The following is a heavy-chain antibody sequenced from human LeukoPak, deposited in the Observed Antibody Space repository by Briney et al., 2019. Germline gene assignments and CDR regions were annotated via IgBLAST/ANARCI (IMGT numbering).Heavy chain of an antibody. Sequence: GGSLRLSCAASGFTFSDYTMNWVRQAPGKGLEWVSYISSSGSTIYYADSVKGRFTISRDNAKNSLYLQMNSLRAEDTAVYYCAELGITMVGGVWGKGTTVTISS. CDR1: GFTFSDYT. J-gene: IGHJ6*04. D-gene: IGHD3-10*02. V-gene: IGHV3-48*04. CDR3: AELGITMVGGV. CDR2: ISSSGSTI.